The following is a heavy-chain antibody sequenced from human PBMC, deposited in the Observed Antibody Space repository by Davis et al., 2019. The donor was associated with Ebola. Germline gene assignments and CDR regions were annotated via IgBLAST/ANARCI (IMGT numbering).Heavy chain of an antibody. CDR1: GFTFNNYA. V-gene: IGHV3-23*01. CDR3: AKDLVSIRVVSFDY. CDR2: IGGGGDDT. J-gene: IGHJ4*02. D-gene: IGHD2-15*01. Sequence: GESLKISCAASGFTFNNYAMSWVRQAPGKGLEWVSLIGGGGDDTYYPDSVKGRFTISRDNSKNTLYLQMNSLRAEDTAVYYCAKDLVSIRVVSFDYWGQGTLVTVSS.